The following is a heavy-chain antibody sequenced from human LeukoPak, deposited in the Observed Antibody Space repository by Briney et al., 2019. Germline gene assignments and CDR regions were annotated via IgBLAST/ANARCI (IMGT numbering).Heavy chain of an antibody. CDR3: ARSVNLWFGD. Sequence: TGGSLRLSCAASGFTFSSYAMSWVRQAPGKGQEWVSAISGSGGSTYYADSVKGRFTISRDNSKNTLYLQMNSLRAEDTAVYYCARSVNLWFGDWGQGTLVTVSS. V-gene: IGHV3-23*01. CDR1: GFTFSSYA. D-gene: IGHD3-10*01. CDR2: ISGSGGST. J-gene: IGHJ4*02.